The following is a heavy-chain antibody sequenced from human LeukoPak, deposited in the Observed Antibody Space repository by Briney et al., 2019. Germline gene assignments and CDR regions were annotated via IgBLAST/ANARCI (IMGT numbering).Heavy chain of an antibody. CDR3: AKRLSFGVAIGDFDY. CDR1: GFTFSSHA. CDR2: ISGSGDST. J-gene: IGHJ4*02. V-gene: IGHV3-23*01. D-gene: IGHD3-3*01. Sequence: GGSLRLSCAASGFTFSSHAMSWVRQAPGKGLQWVSAISGSGDSTYYADSVKGRFTISRDTSMDTLYLQMNSLRAEDTAIYYCAKRLSFGVAIGDFDYWGQGTLVTVSS.